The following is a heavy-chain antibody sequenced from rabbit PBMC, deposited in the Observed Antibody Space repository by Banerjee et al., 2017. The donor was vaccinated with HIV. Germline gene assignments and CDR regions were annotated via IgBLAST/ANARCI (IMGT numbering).Heavy chain of an antibody. CDR2: IGVSSGST. V-gene: IGHV1S40*01. CDR3: ARYGGFAGDFSAGNL. J-gene: IGHJ4*01. Sequence: QSLEESGGDLVKPGASLTLTCTASGFSFSSGSYMCWVRQAPGKGLEWIACIGVSSGSTYYATWAKGRFTISKTSSTKVTLQMTSLTVADTATYFCARYGGFAGDFSAGNLWGQGTLVTVS. CDR1: GFSFSSGSY. D-gene: IGHD4-2*01.